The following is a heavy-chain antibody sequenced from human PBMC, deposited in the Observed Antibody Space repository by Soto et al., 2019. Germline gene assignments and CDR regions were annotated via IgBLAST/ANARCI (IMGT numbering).Heavy chain of an antibody. CDR3: ARSGIAAAGNTNWFDP. J-gene: IGHJ5*02. D-gene: IGHD6-13*01. CDR2: IYYSGST. V-gene: IGHV4-31*03. Sequence: SETLSLTCTVSGGSISSVGYYWSWIRQHPGKGLEWIGYIYYSGSTYYNPSLKSRVTISVDTSKNQFSLKLSSVTAADTAVYYCARSGIAAAGNTNWFDPWGQGTLVTVSS. CDR1: GGSISSVGYY.